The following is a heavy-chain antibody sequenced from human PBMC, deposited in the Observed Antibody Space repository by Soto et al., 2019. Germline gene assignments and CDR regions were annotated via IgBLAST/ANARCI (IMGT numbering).Heavy chain of an antibody. D-gene: IGHD1-26*01. J-gene: IGHJ6*02. CDR2: IIPIFGTA. Sequence: QVQLVQSGAEVKKPGSSVKVSCKASGGTFSSYAISWVRQAPGQGLEWMGGIIPIFGTANYAQKFQGRVTITADESTSTADMELSSLRSEDTAVYYCARGVGATQYYYYYGMDVWGQGTTVTVSS. CDR3: ARGVGATQYYYYYGMDV. V-gene: IGHV1-69*12. CDR1: GGTFSSYA.